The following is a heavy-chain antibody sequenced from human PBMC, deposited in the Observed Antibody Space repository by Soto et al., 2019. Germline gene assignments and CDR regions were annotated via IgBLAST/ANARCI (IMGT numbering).Heavy chain of an antibody. J-gene: IGHJ6*02. D-gene: IGHD3-10*01. CDR2: IYYSGST. Sequence: SETLSLTCTVSGGSISSGGYYCRWIRQHPGKGLEWIGYIYYSGSTYYNPSLKSRVTISVDTSKNLFSLKLSSVTAADAAVYYCARVLRGVISTDLYGMDVWGQGTKVT. V-gene: IGHV4-31*03. CDR1: GGSISSGGYY. CDR3: ARVLRGVISTDLYGMDV.